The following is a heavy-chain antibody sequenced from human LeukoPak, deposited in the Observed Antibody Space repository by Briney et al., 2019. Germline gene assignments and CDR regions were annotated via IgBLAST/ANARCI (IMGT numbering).Heavy chain of an antibody. CDR1: GFTFSRYW. CDR3: ASFGIDWSSSY. V-gene: IGHV3-7*01. D-gene: IGHD3-9*01. CDR2: IKQDGSEK. J-gene: IGHJ4*02. Sequence: GGSLRLSCAASGFTFSRYWMTWVRQAPGKGLEWVANIKQDGSEKDYVDSVKGRFTISRDNAKNSLYLQMNSLRAEDTAVYYCASFGIDWSSSYWGQGNLVTVSS.